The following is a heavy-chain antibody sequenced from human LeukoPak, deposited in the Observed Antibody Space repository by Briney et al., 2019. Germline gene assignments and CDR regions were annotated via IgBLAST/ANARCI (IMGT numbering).Heavy chain of an antibody. J-gene: IGHJ3*02. V-gene: IGHV3-7*01. Sequence: GGSLRLSCLGSGFNFRYFWMSWVRQAPGKGLEWVANINHDGRETYYADSVKGRFIISRDNAKDSLYLQMNSLRVEDTAVYYCLVILTEPTSPSPDGLDIWGQGIMVTVSS. CDR1: GFNFRYFW. D-gene: IGHD2-15*01. CDR3: LVILTEPTSPSPDGLDI. CDR2: INHDGRET.